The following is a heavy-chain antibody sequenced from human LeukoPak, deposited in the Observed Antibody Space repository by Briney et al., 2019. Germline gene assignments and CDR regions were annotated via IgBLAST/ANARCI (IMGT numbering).Heavy chain of an antibody. D-gene: IGHD3-3*01. Sequence: SETLSLTCTVSGGSISSYYWSWIRQPAGKGLEWIGRIYTSGSTNYNPSLKSRVTISVDKSKNQFSLKLSSVTAADTAVYYCASTYYDFWSGYHTADFDYWGQGTLVTVSS. V-gene: IGHV4-4*07. CDR3: ASTYYDFWSGYHTADFDY. CDR2: IYTSGST. CDR1: GGSISSYY. J-gene: IGHJ4*02.